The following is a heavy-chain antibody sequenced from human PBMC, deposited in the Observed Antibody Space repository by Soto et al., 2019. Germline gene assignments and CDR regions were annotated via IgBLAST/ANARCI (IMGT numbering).Heavy chain of an antibody. D-gene: IGHD3-16*01. J-gene: IGHJ4*02. V-gene: IGHV3-74*01. CDR3: TRDIGGRGAY. Sequence: DVQLVESGGGLVRPGGSLRLSCAASGFTFSSYWMHWVRQVPGKGLVWVSRINEYGSVINYADSVKGRFTIFRDNSKNTLYLEMNNLRAEDAAVYYCTRDIGGRGAYWGQGTLVTVSS. CDR2: INEYGSVI. CDR1: GFTFSSYW.